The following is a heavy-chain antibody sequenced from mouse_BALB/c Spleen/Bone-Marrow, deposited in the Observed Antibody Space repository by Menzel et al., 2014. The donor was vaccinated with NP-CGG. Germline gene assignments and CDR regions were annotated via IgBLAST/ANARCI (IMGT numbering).Heavy chain of an antibody. CDR1: GYTITSGYY. V-gene: IGHV3-6*02. Sequence: VQLQQPGPGLVKPSQSLSLTCSVTGYTITSGYYWNWIRQFPGNKLEWMGYISYDGSNNYNPSHKNRISITRDTSKNQFFLKLNSVTTEDTATYYCARGNYVDYWGQGTTLTVSS. CDR3: ARGNYVDY. CDR2: ISYDGSN. J-gene: IGHJ2*01.